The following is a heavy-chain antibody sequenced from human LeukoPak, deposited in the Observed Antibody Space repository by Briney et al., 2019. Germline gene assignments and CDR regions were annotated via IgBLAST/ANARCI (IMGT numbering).Heavy chain of an antibody. D-gene: IGHD6-13*01. J-gene: IGHJ3*02. V-gene: IGHV4-59*01. Sequence: SETLSLTCTVSGGSISSYYWSWIRQPPGKGLEWIGYIYYSGSTNYTPSLKSRVTISVDTSKNQFSLKLSSVTAADTAVYYCARSLAAADAFDIWGQGTMVTVSS. CDR3: ARSLAAADAFDI. CDR2: IYYSGST. CDR1: GGSISSYY.